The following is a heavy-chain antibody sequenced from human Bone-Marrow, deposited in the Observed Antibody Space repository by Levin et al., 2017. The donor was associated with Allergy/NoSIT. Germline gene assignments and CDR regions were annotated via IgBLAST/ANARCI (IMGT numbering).Heavy chain of an antibody. J-gene: IGHJ3*02. CDR2: IYPGDSDT. V-gene: IGHV5-51*01. CDR1: GYSFTSYW. CDR3: ASRVGESGYDWSSAFDI. Sequence: GESLKISCKGSGYSFTSYWIGWVRQMPGKGLEWMGIIYPGDSDTRYSPSFQGQVTISADKSISTAYLQWSSLKASDTAMYYCASRVGESGYDWSSAFDIWGQGTMVTVSS. D-gene: IGHD5-12*01.